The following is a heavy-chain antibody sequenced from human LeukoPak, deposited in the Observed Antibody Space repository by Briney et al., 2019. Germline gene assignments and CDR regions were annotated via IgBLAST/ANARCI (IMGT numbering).Heavy chain of an antibody. V-gene: IGHV1-8*01. D-gene: IGHD3-3*01. CDR1: GYTFTSYD. J-gene: IGHJ3*02. Sequence: ASVKVSCKASGYTFTSYDINWMRQAPGQGLEWMGWMNPNSGNTGYAQKFQGRVTMTRNTSISTAYMELSSLRSEDTAVYYCAIGYRTTYYDFWSGYYAGSEAFDIWGQGTMVTVSS. CDR2: MNPNSGNT. CDR3: AIGYRTTYYDFWSGYYAGSEAFDI.